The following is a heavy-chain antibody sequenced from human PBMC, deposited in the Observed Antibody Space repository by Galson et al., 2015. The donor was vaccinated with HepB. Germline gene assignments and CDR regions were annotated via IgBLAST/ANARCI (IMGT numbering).Heavy chain of an antibody. D-gene: IGHD6-6*01. CDR2: ISSSSSYI. CDR1: GFTFSSYS. Sequence: SLRLSCAASGFTFSSYSMNWVRQAPGKGLEWVSSISSSSSYIYYADSVKGRFTISRDNAKNSLYLQMNSLRAEDTAVYYCARDAFTAARSPYYYYYYMDVWGKGTTVTVSS. V-gene: IGHV3-21*01. J-gene: IGHJ6*03. CDR3: ARDAFTAARSPYYYYYYMDV.